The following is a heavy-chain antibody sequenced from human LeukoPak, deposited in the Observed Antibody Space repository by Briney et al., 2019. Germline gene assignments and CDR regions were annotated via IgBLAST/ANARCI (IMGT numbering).Heavy chain of an antibody. Sequence: SETLSLTCTVSGGSISRSSYYWGWIRQPPGKGLQWIGSIYYSDSGKMYYNPSLKSRVTISADTSKNQFSLELSSVTAADTAVYYCARYCSSTSCYATFDYWGQGTLVTVSS. D-gene: IGHD2-2*01. CDR3: ARYCSSTSCYATFDY. V-gene: IGHV4-39*01. J-gene: IGHJ4*02. CDR1: GGSISRSSYY. CDR2: IYYSDSGKM.